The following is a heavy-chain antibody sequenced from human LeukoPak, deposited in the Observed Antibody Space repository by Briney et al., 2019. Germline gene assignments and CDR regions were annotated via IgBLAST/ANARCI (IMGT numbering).Heavy chain of an antibody. V-gene: IGHV3-23*01. D-gene: IGHD3-9*01. Sequence: PGGSLRLSCAASGFTFSSYAMTWVRQAPGKGLEWVSAISGNGVSAYYADSVKGRFTISRDNAKNTLYLQMNSLRAEDTAVYYCARVHLTGYDYWGQGTLVTVSS. J-gene: IGHJ4*02. CDR1: GFTFSSYA. CDR2: ISGNGVSA. CDR3: ARVHLTGYDY.